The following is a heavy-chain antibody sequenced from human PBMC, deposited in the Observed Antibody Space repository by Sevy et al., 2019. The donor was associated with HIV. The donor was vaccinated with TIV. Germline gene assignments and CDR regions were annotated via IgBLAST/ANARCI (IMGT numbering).Heavy chain of an antibody. Sequence: SQTLSLTCAISGDSVSSNSAAWNWIRQSPSRGPEWLGRTYYRSEFFYDYAISVKSRITIDPDTSKNQFSLHLNSVTPEDTAVYYCARVMDEEFGGQGMDVWGQGTTVTVSS. D-gene: IGHD3-3*01. CDR1: GDSVSSNSAA. CDR3: ARVMDEEFGGQGMDV. J-gene: IGHJ6*02. CDR2: TYYRSEFFY. V-gene: IGHV6-1*01.